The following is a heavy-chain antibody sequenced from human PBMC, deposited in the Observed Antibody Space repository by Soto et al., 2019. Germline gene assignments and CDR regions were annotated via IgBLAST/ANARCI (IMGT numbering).Heavy chain of an antibody. J-gene: IGHJ3*02. CDR3: ARDCGGDCYSAQDAFDI. D-gene: IGHD2-21*02. CDR1: GDSISSYY. Sequence: PSETLSLTCTVSGDSISSYYWSWIRQPPGKGLEWIGYIYYSGSTSYNPSLKSRVTISVDTSKIQFSLKLSSVTAADTAVYYCARDCGGDCYSAQDAFDIWGQGTMVTVSS. CDR2: IYYSGST. V-gene: IGHV4-59*01.